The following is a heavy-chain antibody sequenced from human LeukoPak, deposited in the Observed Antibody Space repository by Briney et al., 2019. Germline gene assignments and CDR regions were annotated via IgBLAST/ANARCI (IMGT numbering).Heavy chain of an antibody. Sequence: KPGESLKISCKGSGYSFTNYWIGWVRQMPGKGLEWMGIIYPGDSDTRYSPSFQGQVTISADKSISTAYLQWSGLKASDTAIYYCARHTTGSYTHFDYWGQGTLVTVSS. D-gene: IGHD1-26*01. V-gene: IGHV5-51*01. CDR1: GYSFTNYW. J-gene: IGHJ4*02. CDR3: ARHTTGSYTHFDY. CDR2: IYPGDSDT.